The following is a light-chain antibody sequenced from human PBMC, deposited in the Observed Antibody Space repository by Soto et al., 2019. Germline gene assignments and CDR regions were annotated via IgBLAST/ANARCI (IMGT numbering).Light chain of an antibody. J-gene: IGLJ1*01. CDR3: CSYAGRCAHV. V-gene: IGLV2-11*01. CDR1: SSDIGGYNY. Sequence: QSALTQPRSVSGSPGQPVTISCTGTSSDIGGYNYVSWYQQHPGKAPKLMIYDIIKRPSGVPDRFAGSKSGNTAFLTIYGQQADDEAYYYRCSYAGRCAHVFGTGTKLTVL. CDR2: DII.